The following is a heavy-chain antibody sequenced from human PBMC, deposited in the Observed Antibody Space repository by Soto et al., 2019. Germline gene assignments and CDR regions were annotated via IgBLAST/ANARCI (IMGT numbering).Heavy chain of an antibody. D-gene: IGHD6-13*01. V-gene: IGHV3-23*01. CDR1: GFPFSNYA. J-gene: IGHJ4*02. CDR3: GKERRGISWFVCDY. Sequence: VQLLESGGGLVQPGGSLRLSCAASGFPFSNYAMSWVRQAPGKGLEWVSAISGSGNDASYADSVRGRFTISRDNSRDTLYLQINSLRPDDTAVYYCGKERRGISWFVCDYWGQGELVTVSS. CDR2: ISGSGNDA.